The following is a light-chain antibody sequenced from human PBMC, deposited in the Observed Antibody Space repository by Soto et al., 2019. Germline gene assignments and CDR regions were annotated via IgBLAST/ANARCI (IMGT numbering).Light chain of an antibody. CDR2: GAS. Sequence: ALGMTQSPSSFSASTGDRVTITCRASQPISSYVAWYQQKPGKAPKLLIYGASTLHGGVPLTFSGSGSGTDFILTISSLQSEDFATYYCQQYYSYPWTFGQGTKVE. V-gene: IGKV1-8*01. CDR1: QPISSY. CDR3: QQYYSYPWT. J-gene: IGKJ1*01.